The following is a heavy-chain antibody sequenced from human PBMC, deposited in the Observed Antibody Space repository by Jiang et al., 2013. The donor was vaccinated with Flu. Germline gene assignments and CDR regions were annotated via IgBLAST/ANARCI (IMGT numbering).Heavy chain of an antibody. V-gene: IGHV3-23*01. CDR1: GFTFSSYA. J-gene: IGHJ4*02. CDR2: ISGSGGST. D-gene: IGHD3-3*01. Sequence: VQLLESGGGLVQPGGSLRLSCAASGFTFSSYAMSWVRQAPGKGLEWVSAISGSGGSTYYADSVKGRFTISRDNSKNTLYLQMNSLRAEDTAVYYCAKGGYDFWSGYLYYFDYVGPGNPGHRLL. CDR3: AKGGYDFWSGYLYYFDY.